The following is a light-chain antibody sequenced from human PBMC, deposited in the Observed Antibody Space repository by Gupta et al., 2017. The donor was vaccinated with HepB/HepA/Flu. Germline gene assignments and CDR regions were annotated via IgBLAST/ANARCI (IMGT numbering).Light chain of an antibody. CDR2: GAS. CDR3: QQYNNWPPRGT. J-gene: IGKJ3*01. V-gene: IGKV3-15*01. Sequence: EIVLSQSPATLSVSPGERATLSCRASHSVSSDLAWYQQKPGQAPRLLIYGASTRATGVPAWFRGSGSGTEFTLTISSLQSEDFAVYYCQQYNNWPPRGTFGPGTKVDIK. CDR1: HSVSSD.